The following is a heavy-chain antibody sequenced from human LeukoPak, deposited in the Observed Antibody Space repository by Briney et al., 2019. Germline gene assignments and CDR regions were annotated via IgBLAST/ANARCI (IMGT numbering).Heavy chain of an antibody. D-gene: IGHD1-26*01. CDR2: IYYSGST. Sequence: SETLSLTCTVSGYSISSGYYWGWIRQPPGKGLEWIGSIYYSGSTYYNPSLKSRVTISVDTSKNQFSLKLSSVTAADTAVYYCARHSGSLRRGFDYWGQGTLVTVSS. V-gene: IGHV4-38-2*02. CDR3: ARHSGSLRRGFDY. J-gene: IGHJ4*02. CDR1: GYSISSGYY.